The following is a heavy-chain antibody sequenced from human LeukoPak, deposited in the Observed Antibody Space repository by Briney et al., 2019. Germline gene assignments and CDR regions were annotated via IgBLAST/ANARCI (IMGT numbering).Heavy chain of an antibody. D-gene: IGHD5-18*01. CDR1: GFTFSSYA. CDR3: AKDRIQLCCFDY. CDR2: ISGSGGST. J-gene: IGHJ4*02. V-gene: IGHV3-23*01. Sequence: GGSLRLSCAASGFTFSSYAMSWVRQAPGKGLEWVSAISGSGGSTYYTDSVKGRFTISRDNSKNTLYLQMNSLRAEDTAVYYCAKDRIQLCCFDYWGQGTLVTVSS.